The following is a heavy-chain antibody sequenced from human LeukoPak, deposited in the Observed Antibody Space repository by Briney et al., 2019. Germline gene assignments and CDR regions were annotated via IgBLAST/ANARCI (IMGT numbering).Heavy chain of an antibody. CDR3: ARTRKYSSDDDC. J-gene: IGHJ4*02. CDR2: IYYSGST. CDR1: GGSISSSSYY. D-gene: IGHD6-19*01. V-gene: IGHV4-39*01. Sequence: PSETLSLTCDVSGGSISSSSYYWGWIRQPPGKGLEWIGSIYYSGSTYYNPSLKSRVTISVDTSKNQFSLKLSSVTAADTAVYYCARTRKYSSDDDCWGQGTLVTVSS.